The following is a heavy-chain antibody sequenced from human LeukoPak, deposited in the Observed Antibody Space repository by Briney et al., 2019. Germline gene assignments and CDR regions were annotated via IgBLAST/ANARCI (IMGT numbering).Heavy chain of an antibody. J-gene: IGHJ4*02. V-gene: IGHV5-51*01. CDR3: ARAPGYSYGKFDY. CDR2: IYPGDSDT. CDR1: GYSFTTYW. Sequence: GASLKISCKGSGYSFTTYWIGWVRQMPGKGLEWMGIIYPGDSDTRYSPSFQGQVTISADKSISTAYLQWSSLKPSDTAMYYCARAPGYSYGKFDYWGQGTLVTVSS. D-gene: IGHD5-18*01.